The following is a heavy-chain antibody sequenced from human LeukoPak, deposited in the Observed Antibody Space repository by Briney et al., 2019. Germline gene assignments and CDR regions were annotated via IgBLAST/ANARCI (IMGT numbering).Heavy chain of an antibody. CDR3: AREGRKSRGIDIVRKKERGYYYMDV. CDR1: GYSISSGYY. Sequence: SETLSLTCTVSGYSISSGYYWGWIRQPPGKGLEWIGSIYHSGSTYYNPSLKSRVTISVDTSKNQFSLKLSSVTAADTAVYYCAREGRKSRGIDIVRKKERGYYYMDVWGKGTTVTVSS. D-gene: IGHD2-15*01. V-gene: IGHV4-38-2*02. J-gene: IGHJ6*03. CDR2: IYHSGST.